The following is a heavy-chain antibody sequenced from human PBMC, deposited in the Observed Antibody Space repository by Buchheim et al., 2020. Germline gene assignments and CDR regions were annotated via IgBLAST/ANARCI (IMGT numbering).Heavy chain of an antibody. Sequence: EVQLVESGGGLVKPGGSLRLSCAASGFTFSGYNMNWVRQAPGRGLEWVSSISGTSTYIYYADSVKGRFTISRDNTKNSLYLQMNSLRAEDTAMYYCARNDRGTGGPAYYWGQGTL. CDR3: ARNDRGTGGPAYY. CDR2: ISGTSTYI. D-gene: IGHD2-21*01. J-gene: IGHJ4*02. V-gene: IGHV3-21*01. CDR1: GFTFSGYN.